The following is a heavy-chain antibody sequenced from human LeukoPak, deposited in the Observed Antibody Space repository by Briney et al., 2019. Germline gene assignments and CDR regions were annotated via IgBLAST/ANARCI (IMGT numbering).Heavy chain of an antibody. CDR3: ARHQKYYDSSGYPRGWFDP. J-gene: IGHJ5*02. D-gene: IGHD3-22*01. CDR1: GGSFSGYY. CDR2: INHSGST. Sequence: SETLSLTCAVYGGSFSGYYWSWIRQPPGKGLEWIGEINHSGSTNYNPSLKSRVTISVDTSKNQFSLKLSSVTAADTAVYYCARHQKYYDSSGYPRGWFDPWGQGTLVTVSS. V-gene: IGHV4-34*01.